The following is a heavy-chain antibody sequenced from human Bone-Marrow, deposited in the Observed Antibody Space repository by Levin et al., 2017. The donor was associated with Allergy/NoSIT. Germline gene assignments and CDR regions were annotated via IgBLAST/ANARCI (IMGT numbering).Heavy chain of an antibody. Sequence: GESLKISCAASGFTFTNAWVSWVRQAPGKGLEWVGRVKGKSDGGTRDYAAPVRGRVTISRDDSKSTVYLEMNSLKTEDTAMYYCTTEGAYWGQGTLVTVSS. J-gene: IGHJ4*02. CDR1: GFTFTNAW. D-gene: IGHD4/OR15-4a*01. CDR3: TTEGAY. CDR2: VKGKSDGGTR. V-gene: IGHV3-15*01.